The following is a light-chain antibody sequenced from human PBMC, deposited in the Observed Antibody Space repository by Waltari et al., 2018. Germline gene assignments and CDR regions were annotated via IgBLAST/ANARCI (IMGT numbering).Light chain of an antibody. J-gene: IGKJ2*01. CDR3: QQYGNSYT. V-gene: IGKV3-15*01. Sequence: IVMTQSPATLSVSPGERATLSCRASQRISSHLAWYQQKPGQAPRLLIYDASTRATDIPARFSGSGSGTEFTLTISSLQSEDIAVYYCQQYGNSYTFGQGTKLEIK. CDR1: QRISSH. CDR2: DAS.